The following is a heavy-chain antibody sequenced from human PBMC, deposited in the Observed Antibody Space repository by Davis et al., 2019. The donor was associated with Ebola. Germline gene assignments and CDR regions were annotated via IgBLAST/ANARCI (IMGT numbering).Heavy chain of an antibody. J-gene: IGHJ4*02. CDR2: IYYSGST. Sequence: SETLSLTCTVPGGSISSYYWSWIRQPPGKGLEWIGYIYYSGSTNYNPSLKSRVTISVDTSKNQFSLKLSSVTAADTAVYYCARCSTTGTTGVDYWGQGTLVTVSS. CDR1: GGSISSYY. V-gene: IGHV4-59*08. CDR3: ARCSTTGTTGVDY. D-gene: IGHD1-1*01.